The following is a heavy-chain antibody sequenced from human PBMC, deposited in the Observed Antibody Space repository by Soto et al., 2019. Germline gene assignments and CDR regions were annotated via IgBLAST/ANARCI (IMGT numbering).Heavy chain of an antibody. CDR2: IIPILGIA. CDR1: GGTFSSYT. D-gene: IGHD2-15*01. CDR3: ATGWYTGGFDI. Sequence: QVQLVQSGAEVKKPGSSVKVSCKASGGTFSSYTISWVRQAPGQGLEWMGRIIPILGIANYAQKFQGRVTIASDKSTSTAYMELGSLRSVDTAVYYCATGWYTGGFDIWGQGTMVTVSS. J-gene: IGHJ3*02. V-gene: IGHV1-69*02.